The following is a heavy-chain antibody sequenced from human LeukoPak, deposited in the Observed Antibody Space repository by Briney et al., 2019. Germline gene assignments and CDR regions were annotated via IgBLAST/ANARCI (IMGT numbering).Heavy chain of an antibody. CDR3: ARGGIITSYSFEI. CDR2: INSDGSGT. D-gene: IGHD1-26*01. J-gene: IGHJ3*02. V-gene: IGHV3-74*01. Sequence: GGSLRLSCAASGFTLSSSWMHWVRQVPGKGLLWVSRINSDGSGTSYADSVKGRFTISRDNSKNTLYLQMDSLRAEDTAVYYCARGGIITSYSFEIWGQGTMVTVSS. CDR1: GFTLSSSW.